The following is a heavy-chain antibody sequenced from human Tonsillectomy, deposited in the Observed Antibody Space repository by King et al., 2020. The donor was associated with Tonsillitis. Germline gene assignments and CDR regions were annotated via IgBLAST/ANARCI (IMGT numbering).Heavy chain of an antibody. CDR2: ISGSGSNT. Sequence: VQLLESGGGLVQPGGSLRLSCAASGFTFRNYAMSWVRQAPGKGLEWVSTISGSGSNTYYADFVKDRFIISRDNSKNTQYLQMNSLRAEDTAVYYCAKGGEAVAVWFDPWGQGTLVTVSS. D-gene: IGHD6-19*01. CDR3: AKGGEAVAVWFDP. V-gene: IGHV3-23*01. CDR1: GFTFRNYA. J-gene: IGHJ5*02.